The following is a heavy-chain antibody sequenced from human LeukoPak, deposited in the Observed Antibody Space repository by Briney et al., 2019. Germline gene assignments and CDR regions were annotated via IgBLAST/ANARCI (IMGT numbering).Heavy chain of an antibody. D-gene: IGHD2-21*01. CDR2: IIPIFGTA. Sequence: GASVKVSRKASGGTLSSYAISWVRQAPGQGLEWMGGIIPIFGTANYAQKFQGRVTITTDESTSTAYMELSSLRSEDTAVYYCARVVVVSRAFDYWGQGTLVTASS. J-gene: IGHJ4*02. CDR1: GGTLSSYA. CDR3: ARVVVVSRAFDY. V-gene: IGHV1-69*05.